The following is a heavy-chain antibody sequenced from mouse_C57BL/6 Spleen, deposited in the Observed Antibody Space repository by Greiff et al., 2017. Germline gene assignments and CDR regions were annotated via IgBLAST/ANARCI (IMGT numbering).Heavy chain of an antibody. D-gene: IGHD2-2*01. CDR1: GFNFNDYC. J-gene: IGHJ3*01. CDR2: IDPADGDT. Sequence: VQLQQSGAELVRPGASVKFSCTASGFNFNDYCMHWVKQRPEQGLEWIGWIDPADGDTKYASKFQGQATITADTPSNTAYLQISSLTSEDTDVYYCTTVGYGYSAWFAYWGQEGLGTVSA. V-gene: IGHV14-4*01. CDR3: TTVGYGYSAWFAY.